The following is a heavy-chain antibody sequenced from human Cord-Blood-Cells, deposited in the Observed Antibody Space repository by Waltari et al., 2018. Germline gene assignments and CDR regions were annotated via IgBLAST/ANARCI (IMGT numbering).Heavy chain of an antibody. CDR2: ISYDGSNK. D-gene: IGHD7-27*01. V-gene: IGHV3-30*18. Sequence: QVQLVESGGGVVQPGRSLRLSCEASGFPFSSYGMHWVRQAPGKGLEWVAVISYDGSNKYYADSVKGRFTISRDNSKNTLYLQMNSLRAEDTAVYYCAKMGTGNFDYWGQGTLVTVSS. CDR3: AKMGTGNFDY. J-gene: IGHJ4*02. CDR1: GFPFSSYG.